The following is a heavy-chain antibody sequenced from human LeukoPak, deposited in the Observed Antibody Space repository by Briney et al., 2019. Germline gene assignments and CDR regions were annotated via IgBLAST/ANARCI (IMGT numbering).Heavy chain of an antibody. CDR3: ARVGDYFFEY. CDR1: GGSISTYY. CDR2: VFYSGGT. D-gene: IGHD2-21*02. Sequence: SETLSLTCTVSGGSISTYYWSWTRQPPGQGLEWIGYVFYSGGTRYSPSLKSRVTVSVDTSKNQFSLKLTSVTAADTAVYYCARVGDYFFEYWGQGTLVTVSS. V-gene: IGHV4-59*01. J-gene: IGHJ4*02.